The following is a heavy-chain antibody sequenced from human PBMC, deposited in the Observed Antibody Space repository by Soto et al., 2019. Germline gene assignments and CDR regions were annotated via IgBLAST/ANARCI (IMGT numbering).Heavy chain of an antibody. CDR1: GGSFNTYA. V-gene: IGHV1-69*01. CDR3: ARGRYRIGTFDY. CDR2: IIPIFGTA. J-gene: IGHJ4*02. Sequence: QVQLVHSGAEVKKPGSSVKVSCKASGGSFNTYAINWVRQARGQGLECMGGIIPIFGTAIYPQNFQDRVTITADEPTSTAYMELSSLRFEDTAVYYCARGRYRIGTFDYWGQGTLVTVSS. D-gene: IGHD5-18*01.